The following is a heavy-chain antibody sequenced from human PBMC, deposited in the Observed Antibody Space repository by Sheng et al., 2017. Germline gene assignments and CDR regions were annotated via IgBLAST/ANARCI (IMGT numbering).Heavy chain of an antibody. CDR1: GYTFTGYY. Sequence: QVQLVQSGAEVKKPGASVKVSCKASGYTFTGYYMHLVRQAPGQGLEWMGWINPNSGGTNYAQKFQGRVTMTRDTSISTAYMELSRLRSDDTAVYYCARDDSSGVGYYYYGMDVWGQGTTVTVSS. J-gene: IGHJ6*02. CDR2: INPNSGGT. D-gene: IGHD3-22*01. V-gene: IGHV1-2*02. CDR3: ARDDSSGVGYYYYGMDV.